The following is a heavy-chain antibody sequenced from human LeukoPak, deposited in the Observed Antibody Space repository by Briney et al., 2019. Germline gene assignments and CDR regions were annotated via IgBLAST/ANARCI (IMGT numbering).Heavy chain of an antibody. CDR2: IIPIFGTA. V-gene: IGHV1-69*06. D-gene: IGHD2-2*01. CDR1: GGTFSSYA. J-gene: IGHJ5*02. Sequence: SVKVSCKASGGTFSSYAISWVRQAPGQGLEWMGGIIPIFGTANYAQKFRGRVTITADKSTSTAYMELSSLRSEDTAVYYCASGNIVVVPAAGVDNWFDPWGQGTLVTVSS. CDR3: ASGNIVVVPAAGVDNWFDP.